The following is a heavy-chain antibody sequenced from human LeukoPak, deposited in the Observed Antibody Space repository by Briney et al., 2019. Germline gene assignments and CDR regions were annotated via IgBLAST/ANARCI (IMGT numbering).Heavy chain of an antibody. V-gene: IGHV4-59*08. CDR2: ISYTGTT. Sequence: SETLSLTCSVSGGSINGYSWTWIPQPPGMRLEWVGHISYTGTTNYNPSLTTRVAISVDTSKNQFSLKLTSVTAADTAMYFCARLGGNWNSPGRDYWGQGTLVTVSS. CDR3: ARLGGNWNSPGRDY. J-gene: IGHJ4*02. CDR1: GGSINGYS. D-gene: IGHD3-10*01.